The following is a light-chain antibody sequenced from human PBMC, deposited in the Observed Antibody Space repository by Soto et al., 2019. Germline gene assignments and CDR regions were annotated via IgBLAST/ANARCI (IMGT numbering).Light chain of an antibody. J-gene: IGKJ1*01. Sequence: EIVLTQSPGTPSLSPGERATLSCRASQSVRSNFLAWYQQKPGQAPRLLIYGASNRATGIPDRFSGSGSGTDFTLTITRLEPEDFAMYYCQRCDSLRTFGQGTKVDI. CDR2: GAS. V-gene: IGKV3-20*01. CDR1: QSVRSNF. CDR3: QRCDSLRT.